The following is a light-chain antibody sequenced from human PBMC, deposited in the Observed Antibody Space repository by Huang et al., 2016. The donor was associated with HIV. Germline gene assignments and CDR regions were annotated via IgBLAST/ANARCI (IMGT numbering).Light chain of an antibody. CDR3: HQYYDTPQT. Sequence: DIVVTQSPDSLALSLGGRAAINCTASKSALKTSNNKNCLSWYQLKPGQPPKLLIYWASTRESGVPDRFSGSGSGTHFTLTIASLQAEDVAVYYCHQYYDTPQTFGQGTKVEVK. CDR2: WAS. J-gene: IGKJ1*01. V-gene: IGKV4-1*01. CDR1: KSALKTSNNKNC.